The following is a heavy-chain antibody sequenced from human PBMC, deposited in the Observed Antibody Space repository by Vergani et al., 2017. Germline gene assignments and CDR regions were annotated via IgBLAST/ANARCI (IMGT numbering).Heavy chain of an antibody. J-gene: IGHJ4*02. CDR1: GGSISSGSYY. CDR3: ARGGKWERLDY. V-gene: IGHV4-61*02. D-gene: IGHD1-26*01. CDR2: IYTSGST. Sequence: QVQLQESGPGLVKPSQTLSLTCTVSGGSISSGSYYWSWIRQPAGKGLEWIGRIYTSGSTNYNPSRKSRVTISVDTSKNQFCLKLSRVTAADTAVYYCARGGKWERLDYWGQGTLVTVSS.